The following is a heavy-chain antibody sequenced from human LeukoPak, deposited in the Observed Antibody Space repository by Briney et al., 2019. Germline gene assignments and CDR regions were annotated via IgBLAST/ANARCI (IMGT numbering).Heavy chain of an antibody. Sequence: GRSLRLSCAAFGFTFSNYAIHWVRQAPGKGLEWVAVISYDGSKKYYADSVKGRFTISRDNSKNTLYLQMDSLRAEDTAVYYCATAQREYYYDSSGIMGNWGQGTLVTVSS. CDR2: ISYDGSKK. D-gene: IGHD3-22*01. V-gene: IGHV3-30*04. CDR3: ATAQREYYYDSSGIMGN. J-gene: IGHJ4*02. CDR1: GFTFSNYA.